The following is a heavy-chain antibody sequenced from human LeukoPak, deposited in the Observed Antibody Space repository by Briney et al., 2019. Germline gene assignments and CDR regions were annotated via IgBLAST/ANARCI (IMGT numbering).Heavy chain of an antibody. V-gene: IGHV4-4*02. CDR1: GGSISSRDW. Sequence: PSETLSLTCAVSGGSISSRDWWSWVRQSPGKGLEWIGETHHSGSTNYNPSLKSRVTISVDTSKNQFSLKLSSVTAADTAVYYRARALGYSSSWYGSYYFDYWGQGTLVTVSS. CDR2: THHSGST. J-gene: IGHJ4*02. D-gene: IGHD6-13*01. CDR3: ARALGYSSSWYGSYYFDY.